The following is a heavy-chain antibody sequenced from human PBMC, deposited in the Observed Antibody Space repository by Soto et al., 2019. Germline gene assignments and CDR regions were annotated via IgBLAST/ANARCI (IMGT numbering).Heavy chain of an antibody. Sequence: QVQLQASGPGLVKPSQTLSLTCTVSVGSISSGGYYWSWIRQHPGKGLEWIGYIYCSGSTYYNPSLTSRLTISVDTSKNQFCLTLGSVSAADTAVYYCARSYYYDGSGYPGKDDAFDIWGQSTMVTVSS. D-gene: IGHD3-22*01. V-gene: IGHV4-31*03. J-gene: IGHJ3*02. CDR1: VGSISSGGYY. CDR3: ARSYYYDGSGYPGKDDAFDI. CDR2: IYCSGST.